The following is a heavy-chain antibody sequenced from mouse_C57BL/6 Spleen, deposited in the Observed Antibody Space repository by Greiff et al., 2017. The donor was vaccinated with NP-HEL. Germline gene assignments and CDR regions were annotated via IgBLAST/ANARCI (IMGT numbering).Heavy chain of an antibody. J-gene: IGHJ1*03. CDR3: ARMGREGYFDV. D-gene: IGHD4-1*01. CDR1: GYAFSSSW. V-gene: IGHV1-82*01. CDR2: IYPGDGDT. Sequence: QVQLQQSGPELVKPGASVKISCKASGYAFSSSWMNWVKQRPGKGLEWIGRIYPGDGDTNYNGKFKGKATLTADKSSSTAYMQLSSLTSEDSAVYFCARMGREGYFDVWGTGTTVTVSS.